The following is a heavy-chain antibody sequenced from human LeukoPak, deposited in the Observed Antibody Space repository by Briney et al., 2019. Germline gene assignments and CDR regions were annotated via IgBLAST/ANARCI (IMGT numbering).Heavy chain of an antibody. V-gene: IGHV1-69*13. CDR2: IIPIFGTA. J-gene: IGHJ4*02. D-gene: IGHD3-22*01. CDR1: GGTFISYA. CDR3: ARDRGDDSSGYYFPSYYFDY. Sequence: GASVKVSCKASGGTFISYAISWVRQAPGQGLEWMGGIIPIFGTANYAQKFQGRVTITADESTSTAYVELSSLRSEDTAVYYCARDRGDDSSGYYFPSYYFDYWGQGTLVTVSS.